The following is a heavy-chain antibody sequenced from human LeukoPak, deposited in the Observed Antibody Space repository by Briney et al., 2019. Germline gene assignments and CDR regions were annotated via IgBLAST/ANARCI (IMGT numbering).Heavy chain of an antibody. Sequence: GGSLRLSCAASGLTVSSNYMSWVRQAPGKGLEWVSVIYSGGSTYYADSVKGRFTISRDNSKNTLYLQMNSLRAEDTAVYYCATHTYYDFWSGYLYYFDYWGQGTLVTVSS. D-gene: IGHD3-3*01. V-gene: IGHV3-53*01. CDR1: GLTVSSNY. CDR2: IYSGGST. J-gene: IGHJ4*02. CDR3: ATHTYYDFWSGYLYYFDY.